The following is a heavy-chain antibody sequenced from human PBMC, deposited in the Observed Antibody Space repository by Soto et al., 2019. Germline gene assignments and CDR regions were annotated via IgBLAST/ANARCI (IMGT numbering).Heavy chain of an antibody. D-gene: IGHD3-3*01. CDR2: IKQDGSEK. CDR1: GFTFSSYW. J-gene: IGHJ4*02. CDR3: ARDPGPYYDFWSGYYIPDYFDY. V-gene: IGHV3-7*01. Sequence: EVQLVESGGGLVQPGGSLRLSCAASGFTFSSYWMSWVRQAPGKGLEWVANIKQDGSEKYYVDSVKGRFTISRDTAKNSLYLQMNSLRAEDTAVYYCARDPGPYYDFWSGYYIPDYFDYWGQGTLVTVSS.